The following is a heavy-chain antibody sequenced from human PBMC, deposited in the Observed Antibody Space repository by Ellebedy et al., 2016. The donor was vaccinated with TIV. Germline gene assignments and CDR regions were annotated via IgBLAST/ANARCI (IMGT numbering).Heavy chain of an antibody. Sequence: ASVKVSXXASGGTFGNYAISWVRQAPGQGLEWMGRVIPVFGTVNYTQKYQARVTISADESTSTAYMELSSLRSEDTAVYYCARVLYDYIWGSYREFDYWGQGTLVTVSS. CDR3: ARVLYDYIWGSYREFDY. V-gene: IGHV1-69*13. CDR1: GGTFGNYA. D-gene: IGHD3-16*02. CDR2: VIPVFGTV. J-gene: IGHJ4*02.